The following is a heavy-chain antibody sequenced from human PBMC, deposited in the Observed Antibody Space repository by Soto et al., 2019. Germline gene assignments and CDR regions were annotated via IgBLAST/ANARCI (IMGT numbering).Heavy chain of an antibody. V-gene: IGHV3-23*01. J-gene: IGHJ1*01. CDR2: ISGSAASA. CDR3: AKDVHYDILTGIEYFHH. Sequence: EVQLLGSGGGLVQPGGSLTLSCAASGFTFSGYAMSWVRQAPGKVLEWVSGISGSAASANYADSGKGRFTISRDNSKITLSLQMNSLRAADTAVYYCAKDVHYDILTGIEYFHHWAQGTLVTVSS. CDR1: GFTFSGYA. D-gene: IGHD3-9*01.